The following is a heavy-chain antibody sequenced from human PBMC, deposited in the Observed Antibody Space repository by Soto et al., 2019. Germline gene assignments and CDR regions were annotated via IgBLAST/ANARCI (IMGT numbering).Heavy chain of an antibody. CDR2: IIPIFGTA. J-gene: IGHJ4*02. CDR1: GGTFSSYA. Sequence: QVQLVQSGAEVKKPGSSVKVSCKASGGTFSSYAISWVRQAPGQGLEWMGGIIPIFGTANYAQKFQGRVTITADDSTSTAYMELSSLRSEDTAVYYCAVSITMIVVVSEGSFDYWGQGTLVTVSS. D-gene: IGHD3-22*01. CDR3: AVSITMIVVVSEGSFDY. V-gene: IGHV1-69*12.